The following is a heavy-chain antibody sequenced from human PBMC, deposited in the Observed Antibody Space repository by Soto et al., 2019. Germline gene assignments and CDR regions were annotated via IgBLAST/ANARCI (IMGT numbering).Heavy chain of an antibody. CDR2: IYYSGST. D-gene: IGHD3-10*01. CDR1: GGSISSYY. J-gene: IGHJ4*02. CDR3: ARHNYGSGSTYFDY. V-gene: IGHV4-59*08. Sequence: PSETLSLTCTVSGGSISSYYWSWLRQPPGKGLEWIGYIYYSGSTNYNPSLKSRVTISVDTSKNQFSLKLNSMTAADTAVYYCARHNYGSGSTYFDYWGQGTLVTVPQ.